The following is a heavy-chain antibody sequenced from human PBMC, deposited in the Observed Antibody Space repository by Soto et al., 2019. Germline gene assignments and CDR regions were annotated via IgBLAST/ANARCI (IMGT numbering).Heavy chain of an antibody. J-gene: IGHJ4*02. CDR1: GFTFSSYS. D-gene: IGHD5-12*01. Sequence: GWSLILSCAASGFTFSSYSLNWVRQSPGPGQEWFSSISSSSSYIYYADSVKGRFTISRDNAKNSLYLQMNSLRAEDTAVYYCARDPSSVEMAKNRGFTSFDYWGQGILVTVSS. V-gene: IGHV3-21*01. CDR2: ISSSSSYI. CDR3: ARDPSSVEMAKNRGFTSFDY.